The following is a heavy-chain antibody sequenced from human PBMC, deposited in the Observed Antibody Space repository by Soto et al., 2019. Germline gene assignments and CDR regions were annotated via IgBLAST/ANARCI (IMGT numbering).Heavy chain of an antibody. J-gene: IGHJ4*02. V-gene: IGHV3-23*01. CDR2: IGTSGGT. CDR1: GFTYINYA. CDR3: AKRAPYYFDS. Sequence: GASLRLSCAASGFTYINYAMSWVRQAPGKGLEWVSTIGTSGGTYYPDSVRGRFTISRDNSRNTLYLQMNSLRPEDTAVYYCAKRAPYYFDSWGQGT.